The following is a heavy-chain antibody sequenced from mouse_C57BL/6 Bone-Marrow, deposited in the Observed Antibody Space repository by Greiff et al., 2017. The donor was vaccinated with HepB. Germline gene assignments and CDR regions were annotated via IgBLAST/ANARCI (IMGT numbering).Heavy chain of an antibody. CDR2: INPNNGGT. CDR3: ARNTTVVPYFEY. D-gene: IGHD1-1*01. V-gene: IGHV1-26*01. CDR1: GYTFTDYY. Sequence: EVQLQQSGPELVKPGASVKISCKASGYTFTDYYMNWVKQSHGKSLEWIGDINPNNGGTSYNQKFKGKATLTVDKSSSTAYMELRSLTSEDSAVYYCARNTTVVPYFEYWGQGTTLTVSS. J-gene: IGHJ2*01.